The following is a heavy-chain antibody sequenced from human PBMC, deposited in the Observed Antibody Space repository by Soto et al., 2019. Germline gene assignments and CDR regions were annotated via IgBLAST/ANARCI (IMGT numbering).Heavy chain of an antibody. J-gene: IGHJ4*02. CDR3: ARASGATGFD. D-gene: IGHD6-25*01. Sequence: QVQLVESGGGVVQPGRSLRLSCAASGFTFSSYGMHWVRQAPGKGLEWVAVIWYDGSNKYYADTVKGRFTISRDNSKNPLYLQMNSLRAEDTAVYYCARASGATGFDWGQGTLVTVSS. V-gene: IGHV3-33*01. CDR1: GFTFSSYG. CDR2: IWYDGSNK.